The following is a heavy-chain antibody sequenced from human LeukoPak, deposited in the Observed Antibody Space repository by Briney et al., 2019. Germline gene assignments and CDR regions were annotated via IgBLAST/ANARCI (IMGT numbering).Heavy chain of an antibody. CDR1: GFTFSRYW. CDR2: VSGDGSST. J-gene: IGHJ4*02. Sequence: PGGSLRLSCAASGFTFSRYWMHWVRQGPGKGLVWVSRVSGDGSSTTYADSVKGRFTISRDNAKNSLYLQMNSLRAEDTAVYYCARDERIQLWSPFGYWGQGTLVTVSS. V-gene: IGHV3-74*01. CDR3: ARDERIQLWSPFGY. D-gene: IGHD5-18*01.